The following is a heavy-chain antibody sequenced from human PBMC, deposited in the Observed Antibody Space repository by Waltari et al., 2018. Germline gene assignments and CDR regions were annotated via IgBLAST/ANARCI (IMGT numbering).Heavy chain of an antibody. D-gene: IGHD4-17*01. J-gene: IGHJ3*02. CDR2: IFTTGST. Sequence: QVQLQVSGPGLVKPAETLSVTCTVSGGSIIGYYWSWIRQPAGKGLEWIGRIFTTGSTNDSPSLKSRVTMSVDTSKNQFSLKLSSVTAADTAVYFCARDAQFYTVTHALDIWGQGTMVTVSS. CDR3: ARDAQFYTVTHALDI. CDR1: GGSIIGYY. V-gene: IGHV4-4*07.